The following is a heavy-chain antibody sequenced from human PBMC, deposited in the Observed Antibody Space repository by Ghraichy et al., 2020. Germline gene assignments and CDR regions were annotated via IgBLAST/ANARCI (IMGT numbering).Heavy chain of an antibody. V-gene: IGHV3-15*01. CDR3: TTDAY. CDR2: IKSLSDGGTA. CDR1: GFNFNEAR. Sequence: GESLNISCTGSGFNFNEARINWVRRAPGKGLEWLGRIKSLSDGGTADYATFVKGKFSISRDDSRNMTYLQMNSLKTEDTALYYCTTDAYWGEGTQVTVSS. J-gene: IGHJ4*02.